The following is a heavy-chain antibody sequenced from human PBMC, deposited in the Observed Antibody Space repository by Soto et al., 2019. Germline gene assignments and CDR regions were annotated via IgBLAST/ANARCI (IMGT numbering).Heavy chain of an antibody. V-gene: IGHV4-4*02. CDR3: ASRDPGTSVDY. D-gene: IGHD1-7*01. J-gene: IGHJ4*02. CDR2: IYRTGST. CDR1: GGSFTSNNW. Sequence: TGALSVNCADFGGSFTSNNWWTCVRQPPGQGLEWIGEIYRTGSTNYNPSLKSRVTISLDKSENQFSLKVTSLTAADTAVYYCASRDPGTSVDYWGQGTLVTVS.